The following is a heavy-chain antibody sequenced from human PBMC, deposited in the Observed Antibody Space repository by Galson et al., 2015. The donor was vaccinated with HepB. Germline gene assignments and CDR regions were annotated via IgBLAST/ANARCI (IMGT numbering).Heavy chain of an antibody. Sequence: SLRLSCAASGFTVSSNYMSWVRQVPGKGLEWVADVNLDGSEMYYADSVKGRFTISRDNAERSVSLHMYSLRAEDTAVYYCAREVMIRTLAHKTPDYWGQGTLVTVSS. CDR3: AREVMIRTLAHKTPDY. J-gene: IGHJ4*02. CDR2: VNLDGSEM. V-gene: IGHV3-7*03. CDR1: GFTVSSNY. D-gene: IGHD3-16*01.